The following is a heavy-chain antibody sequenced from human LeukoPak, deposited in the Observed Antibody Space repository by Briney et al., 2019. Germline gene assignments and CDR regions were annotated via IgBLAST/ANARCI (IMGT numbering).Heavy chain of an antibody. V-gene: IGHV1-2*02. D-gene: IGHD5-24*01. Sequence: ASVKVSCKASGYTFTGYYMHWVRQAPGQGLEWMGWINPNSGGTNYAQKFQGRVTMTTDTSTSTAYMELRSLRSDDTAVYYCARAKRDGYYYYYYMDVWGKGTTVTVSS. CDR2: INPNSGGT. J-gene: IGHJ6*03. CDR1: GYTFTGYY. CDR3: ARAKRDGYYYYYYMDV.